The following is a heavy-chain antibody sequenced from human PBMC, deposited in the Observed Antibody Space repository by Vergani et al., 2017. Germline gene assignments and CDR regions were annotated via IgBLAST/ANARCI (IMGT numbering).Heavy chain of an antibody. V-gene: IGHV4-59*01. D-gene: IGHD3-9*01. CDR3: ARGGDILTGYYPTLLDY. Sequence: QVQLQESGPGLVKPSETLSLTCTVSGGSISSYYWSWIRQPPGKGLEWIGYIYYSGSTNYNPSLKSRVTISVDTSKNQFSLKLSSVTAADTAVYYCARGGDILTGYYPTLLDYWGQGTLVTLSS. CDR2: IYYSGST. CDR1: GGSISSYY. J-gene: IGHJ4*02.